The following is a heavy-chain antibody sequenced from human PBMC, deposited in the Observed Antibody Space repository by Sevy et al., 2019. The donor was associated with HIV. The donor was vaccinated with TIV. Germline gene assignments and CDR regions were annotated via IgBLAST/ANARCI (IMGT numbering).Heavy chain of an antibody. D-gene: IGHD3-9*01. V-gene: IGHV4-61*01. CDR3: GRDQYYDVLTGLYAIDV. J-gene: IGHJ6*02. CDR1: AMSVSSASDY. Sequence: SETLSLTCSVSAMSVSSASDYWTWIRQPPGKGLEWIGHVFYFGSTNYNPSLKSRVTISLDTSKRQFSLKLTSVTAADTAVYYCGRDQYYDVLTGLYAIDVWGQGTTVTVSS. CDR2: VFYFGST.